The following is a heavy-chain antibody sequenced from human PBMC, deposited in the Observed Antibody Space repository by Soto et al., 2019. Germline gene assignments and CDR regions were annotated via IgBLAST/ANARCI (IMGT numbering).Heavy chain of an antibody. V-gene: IGHV2-5*02. D-gene: IGHD2-8*01. Sequence: QITLKESGPTLVKPIQTLTLTCTFSGFSLSTSGVGVGWIRQPPGKTLEWLALIYWDDDKRYSPSLKSRLTITKDTPKIQVVLTMTNMDPVDTATYYGAHRLTGVWFGPWGQGILVTVSS. CDR3: AHRLTGVWFGP. CDR2: IYWDDDK. CDR1: GFSLSTSGVG. J-gene: IGHJ5*02.